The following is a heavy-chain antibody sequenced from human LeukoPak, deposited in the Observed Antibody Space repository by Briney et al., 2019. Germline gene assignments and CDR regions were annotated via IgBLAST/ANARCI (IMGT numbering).Heavy chain of an antibody. CDR1: GFTFDDYA. CDR3: AKDFNRLGSVTTTFDX. J-gene: IGHJ4*02. Sequence: PGRSLRLSCAASGFTFDDYAMHWVRQAPGKGLEWVSGISWNSGSIGYADSVKGRFTISRDNAKNSLYLQMNSLRAEDMALYYCAKDFNRLGSVTTTFDXWGQGXLVTV. D-gene: IGHD3-16*01. CDR2: ISWNSGSI. V-gene: IGHV3-9*03.